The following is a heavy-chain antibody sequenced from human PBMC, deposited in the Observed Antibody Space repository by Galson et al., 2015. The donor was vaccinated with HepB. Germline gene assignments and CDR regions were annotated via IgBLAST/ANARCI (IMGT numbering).Heavy chain of an antibody. V-gene: IGHV3-30*04. CDR2: IPYDGSNK. CDR3: AKVWAGTEFRRLAFDI. CDR1: GFSFSGSA. Sequence: SLRLSCAASGFSFSGSAMHWVRQAPGKGLEWVAVIPYDGSNKYYADSVKGRFTISRDNSKNTLYLQMNSLRAEDTAVYYCAKVWAGTEFRRLAFDIWGQGTMVTVSS. D-gene: IGHD6-19*01. J-gene: IGHJ3*02.